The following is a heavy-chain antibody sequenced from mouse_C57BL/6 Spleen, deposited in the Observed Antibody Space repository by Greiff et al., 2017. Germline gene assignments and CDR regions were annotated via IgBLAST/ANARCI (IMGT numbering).Heavy chain of an antibody. Sequence: EVQLQESGPGLVKPSQSLSITCSVTGYSITSGYYWNWIRQFPGNKLEWVGYISNDGSNNYNPSLKNRISITRNTSKNQFFLKLTSVTTEDTATYYCAREAAQAASWYFAVWGTGTTVTVSS. V-gene: IGHV3-6*01. D-gene: IGHD3-2*02. CDR2: ISNDGSN. CDR1: GYSITSGYY. CDR3: AREAAQAASWYFAV. J-gene: IGHJ1*03.